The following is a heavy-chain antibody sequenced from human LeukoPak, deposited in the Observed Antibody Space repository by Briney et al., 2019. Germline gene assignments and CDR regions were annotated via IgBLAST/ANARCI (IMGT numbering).Heavy chain of an antibody. Sequence: AGGSLRLSCAASGSTFGSYWMNWVRQAPGKGLEWVANIKQDGSEKYYVDSVKGRFTISRDNAKKSLYLQMNSLRAEDTAVYYCARGSSSGYFDLDYWGQGTLVTVSS. CDR3: ARGSSSGYFDLDY. V-gene: IGHV3-7*01. CDR2: IKQDGSEK. J-gene: IGHJ4*02. D-gene: IGHD3-22*01. CDR1: GSTFGSYW.